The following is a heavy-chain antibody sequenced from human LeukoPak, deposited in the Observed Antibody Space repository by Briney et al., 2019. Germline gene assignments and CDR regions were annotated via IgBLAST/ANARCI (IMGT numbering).Heavy chain of an antibody. CDR1: GYTFTSYY. CDR3: ARESLGMASFDY. V-gene: IGHV1-46*01. J-gene: IGHJ4*02. Sequence: ASVKVSCKASGYTFTSYYMHWVRQAPGQGLEWMGIINPSGGSTSYAQKFQGRVTMTKDTSTSTVYMELSSLRSEDTAVYYCARESLGMASFDYWGQGTLVTVSS. CDR2: INPSGGST. D-gene: IGHD5-24*01.